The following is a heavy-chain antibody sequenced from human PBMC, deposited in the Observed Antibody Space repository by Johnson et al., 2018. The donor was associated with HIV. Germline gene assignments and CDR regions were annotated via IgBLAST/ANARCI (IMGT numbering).Heavy chain of an antibody. CDR3: ASVPMIVVLDGVLDI. Sequence: QVQLVESGGGLVQPGRSLRLSCAASGFTFSNYAMHWVRQSPGRGLEWVAFIRYDESDKYYADSVKGRFTISRDNSKNTLYLQMNSLGAEDTAVYYCASVPMIVVLDGVLDIWGQGTMVTVSS. J-gene: IGHJ3*02. CDR1: GFTFSNYA. D-gene: IGHD3-22*01. CDR2: IRYDESDK. V-gene: IGHV3-30*14.